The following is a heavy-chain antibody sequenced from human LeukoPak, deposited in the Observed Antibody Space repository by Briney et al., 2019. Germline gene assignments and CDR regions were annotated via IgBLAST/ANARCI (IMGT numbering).Heavy chain of an antibody. J-gene: IGHJ4*02. CDR2: FDPEDGET. V-gene: IGHV1-24*01. CDR1: GYTLTELS. CDR3: ATGEGATAMVLTFDY. Sequence: ASVKVSCKVSGYTLTELSMHWVRQAPGKGLEWMGGFDPEDGETIYAQKFQGRVTMTEDTSTDTAYMELSSLRSEDTAVYYCATGEGATAMVLTFDYWGQGTLVTISS. D-gene: IGHD5-18*01.